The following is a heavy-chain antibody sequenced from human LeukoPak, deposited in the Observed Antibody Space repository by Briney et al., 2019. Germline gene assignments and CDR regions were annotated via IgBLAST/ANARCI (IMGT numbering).Heavy chain of an antibody. Sequence: SGPTLVNPTQTSGFSLSTSGVGVGWIRQPPGKALEWLALIYWDDDKRYSPSLKSRLTITKDTSKNQVVLTMTNLDPVDTATYYCAHRRDYFDYWGQGTLVTVSS. CDR1: GFSLSTSGVG. CDR2: IYWDDDK. CDR3: AHRRDYFDY. J-gene: IGHJ4*02. V-gene: IGHV2-5*02.